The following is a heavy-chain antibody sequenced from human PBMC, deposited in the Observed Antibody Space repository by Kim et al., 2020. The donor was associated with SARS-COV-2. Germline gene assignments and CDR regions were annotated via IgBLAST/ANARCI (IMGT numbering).Heavy chain of an antibody. J-gene: IGHJ4*02. V-gene: IGHV3-23*01. CDR2: ISGSGGST. Sequence: GGSLRLSCAASGFTFSSYAMSWVRQAPGKGLEWVSAISGSGGSTYYADSVKGRFTISRDNSKNTLYLQMNSLRAEDTAVYYCAKDSVPSVRYFDWCPFDYWGQGTLVTVSS. CDR1: GFTFSSYA. D-gene: IGHD3-9*01. CDR3: AKDSVPSVRYFDWCPFDY.